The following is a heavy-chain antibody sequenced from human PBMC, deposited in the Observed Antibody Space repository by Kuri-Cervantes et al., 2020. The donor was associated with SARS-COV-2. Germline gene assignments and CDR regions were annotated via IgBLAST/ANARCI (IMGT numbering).Heavy chain of an antibody. CDR2: IYYSGST. D-gene: IGHD3-22*01. CDR1: GVSISSYY. CDR3: ARYFYYDSSGYYNDFDI. Sequence: SETLSLTGTVFGVSISSYYWSWIRQPPGKGLEWIGYIYYSGSTNYNPSLKSRVTISVDTSKNQFSLKLSSVTAAETAVYYCARYFYYDSSGYYNDFDIWGQGTLVTVSS. V-gene: IGHV4-59*01. J-gene: IGHJ3*02.